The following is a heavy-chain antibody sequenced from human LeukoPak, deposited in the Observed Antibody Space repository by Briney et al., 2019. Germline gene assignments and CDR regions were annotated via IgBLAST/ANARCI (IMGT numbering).Heavy chain of an antibody. J-gene: IGHJ3*02. D-gene: IGHD2-2*01. CDR2: IIPIFGTA. CDR1: GGTFSSYA. V-gene: IGHV1-69*05. CDR3: ARRALYCSSTSCYAAFDI. Sequence: SVKVSCKASGGTFSSYAISRVRQAPGQGLEWMGGIIPIFGTANYARKFQGRVTITTDESTSTAYMELSSLRPEDTAVYYCARRALYCSSTSCYAAFDIWGQGTMVTVSS.